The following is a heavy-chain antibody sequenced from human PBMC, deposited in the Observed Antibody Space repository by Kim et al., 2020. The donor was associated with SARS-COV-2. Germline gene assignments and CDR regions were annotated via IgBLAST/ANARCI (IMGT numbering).Heavy chain of an antibody. V-gene: IGHV3-33*06. J-gene: IGHJ4*02. CDR3: AKGAEYSSSCFDY. D-gene: IGHD6-6*01. Sequence: YADSVKGRFTISRDNSKNTLYLQMNSLRAEDTAVYYCAKGAEYSSSCFDYWGQGTLVTVSS.